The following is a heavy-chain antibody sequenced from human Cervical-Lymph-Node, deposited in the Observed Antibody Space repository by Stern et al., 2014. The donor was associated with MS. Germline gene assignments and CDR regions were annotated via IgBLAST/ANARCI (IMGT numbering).Heavy chain of an antibody. J-gene: IGHJ5*02. CDR1: GGTFSSSYA. D-gene: IGHD2-15*01. CDR3: ARGVVSNRAAATLHNLFDP. CDR2: IIPILGLA. V-gene: IGHV1-69*09. Sequence: QLVQSGAEVKKPGSSMNVSCKTSGGTFSSSYAITWMRQAPGQGLEWMGRIIPILGLANYAQKLQGRVIITADKSTSTTYMELSSMRSEDTAVYYCARGVVSNRAAATLHNLFDPWGQGTLVTVSS.